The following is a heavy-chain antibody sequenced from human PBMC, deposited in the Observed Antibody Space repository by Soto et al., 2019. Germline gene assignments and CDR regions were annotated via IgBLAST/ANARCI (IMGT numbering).Heavy chain of an antibody. CDR3: ARGLTMVRGLILDAFDM. J-gene: IGHJ3*02. V-gene: IGHV1-3*01. D-gene: IGHD3-10*01. Sequence: ASVKVSCKTSGYTFTTYPMHWVRQAPGQRLEWMGWINAGNGNTKYSQKFQGRVTITRDTSASTAYMELSSLRSEDTAVYYCARGLTMVRGLILDAFDMWGQGTMVTVS. CDR2: INAGNGNT. CDR1: GYTFTTYP.